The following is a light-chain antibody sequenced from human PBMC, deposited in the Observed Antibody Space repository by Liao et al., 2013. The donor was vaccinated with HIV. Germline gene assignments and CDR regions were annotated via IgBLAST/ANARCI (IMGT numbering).Light chain of an antibody. CDR2: QDN. CDR1: KLGNKY. V-gene: IGLV3-1*01. Sequence: SYELTQPPSVSVSPGQTASITCSGDKLGNKYTCWYQQKPGQSPVLVIYQDNKRPSGIPERFSGSNSGNTATLTISGTQAVDEADYYCQVWDSSSDNLVVFGGGTKLTVL. J-gene: IGLJ2*01. CDR3: QVWDSSSDNLVV.